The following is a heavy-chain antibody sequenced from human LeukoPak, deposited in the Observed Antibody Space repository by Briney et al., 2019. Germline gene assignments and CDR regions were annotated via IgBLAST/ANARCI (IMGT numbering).Heavy chain of an antibody. CDR2: ISYDVSNK. J-gene: IGHJ3*01. CDR3: AKDRSCSGSSCNVGS. CDR1: GFTFSTYG. Sequence: GGSLRLSCAASGFTFSTYGMHWVRQAPGKGLEWGAVISYDVSNKYYADSVKGRFTISRDNSKNTLYLQMNSLRAEDTAVYYCAKDRSCSGSSCNVGSWGQGTMVTVSS. V-gene: IGHV3-30*18. D-gene: IGHD2-2*01.